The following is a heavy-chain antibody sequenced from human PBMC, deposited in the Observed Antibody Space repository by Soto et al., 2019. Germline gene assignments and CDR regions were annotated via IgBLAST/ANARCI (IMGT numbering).Heavy chain of an antibody. CDR2: INHSGYT. D-gene: IGHD3-16*01. CDR1: GGSFSGYY. CDR3: ARHNGPLYVGYYYDMDV. V-gene: IGHV4-34*01. J-gene: IGHJ6*02. Sequence: SETLSLTXAVYGGSFSGYYWSWIRQPPGKGLEWIGEINHSGYTYYNPSLKSRVTISVDTSKNQFSLKLSSVTAADTAVYYCARHNGPLYVGYYYDMDVWGQGATVTVSS.